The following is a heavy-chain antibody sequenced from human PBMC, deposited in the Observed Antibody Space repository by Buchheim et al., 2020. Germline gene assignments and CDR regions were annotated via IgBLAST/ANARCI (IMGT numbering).Heavy chain of an antibody. D-gene: IGHD3-3*01. V-gene: IGHV4-59*01. Sequence: QVQLQESGPGLVKPSETLSLTCTVSGGSISSYYWSWIRQPPGKGLEWIGYIYDSGNTKYNPSLKSRLTISVDTSKNQFSLNLYSVTAADTALYYCVRSTYDFWSGSYYFDHWGQGSL. CDR3: VRSTYDFWSGSYYFDH. CDR2: IYDSGNT. J-gene: IGHJ4*02. CDR1: GGSISSYY.